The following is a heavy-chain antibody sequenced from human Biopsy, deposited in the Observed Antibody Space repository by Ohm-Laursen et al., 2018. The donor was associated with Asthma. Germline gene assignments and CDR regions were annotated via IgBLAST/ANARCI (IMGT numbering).Heavy chain of an antibody. D-gene: IGHD1-1*01. V-gene: IGHV3-30*01. Sequence: SLRLSCTAPGFSFSNFAIHWVRQAPGKGLEWVGVISKDASTQDYADSVKGRFTMARDNSKNTLDLQMNSLREEDTAVYYCVRDGTDDAFDIWGQGTVVSASS. CDR3: VRDGTDDAFDI. J-gene: IGHJ3*02. CDR1: GFSFSNFA. CDR2: ISKDASTQ.